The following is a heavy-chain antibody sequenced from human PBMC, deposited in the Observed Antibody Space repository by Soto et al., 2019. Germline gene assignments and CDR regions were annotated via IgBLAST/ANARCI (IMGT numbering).Heavy chain of an antibody. D-gene: IGHD5-12*01. V-gene: IGHV1-46*01. Sequence: ASVTVSCKASGYTFTMNYIHWVRQGPGQRLEWMGIINPSGGTTTYAQKFQGRVTITADESTSTAYMELSSLRSEDTAVYYCARSDVDIVATIRRGPHYFDYWGQGTLVTVS. J-gene: IGHJ4*02. CDR3: ARSDVDIVATIRRGPHYFDY. CDR2: INPSGGTT. CDR1: GYTFTMNY.